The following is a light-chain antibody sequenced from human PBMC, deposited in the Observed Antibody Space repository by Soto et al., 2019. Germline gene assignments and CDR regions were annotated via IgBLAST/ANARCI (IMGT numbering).Light chain of an antibody. Sequence: DIQMPQSPSSLSASVGDRVTITCRASQSISNYLNWYQQKPGKAPKLLIYAASSMQSGVPSRFSGRGSETDFTLTISRLQPDDSAPYYCQQSFSPLWTFGQGTKVEV. CDR2: AAS. J-gene: IGKJ1*01. CDR1: QSISNY. V-gene: IGKV1-39*01. CDR3: QQSFSPLWT.